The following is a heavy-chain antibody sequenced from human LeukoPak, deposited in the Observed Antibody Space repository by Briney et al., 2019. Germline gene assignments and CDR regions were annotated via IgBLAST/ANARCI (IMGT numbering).Heavy chain of an antibody. V-gene: IGHV1-24*01. D-gene: IGHD4-17*01. CDR1: GYTLTELS. Sequence: GASVKVSCKVSGYTLTELSMHWVRQAPGKGLEWVGGFDPEDGETIYAQKFQGRVTMTEDTSTDTAYMELSSLRSEDTAVYYCAKYDYGDYWFDPWGQGTLVTVSS. CDR3: AKYDYGDYWFDP. CDR2: FDPEDGET. J-gene: IGHJ5*02.